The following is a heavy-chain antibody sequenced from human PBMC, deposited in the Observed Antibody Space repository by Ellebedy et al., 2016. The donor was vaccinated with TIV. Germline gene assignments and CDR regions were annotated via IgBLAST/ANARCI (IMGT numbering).Heavy chain of an antibody. CDR1: GDFISSSSYY. CDR3: ARDGFVGAFDY. D-gene: IGHD1-26*01. J-gene: IGHJ4*02. Sequence: MPSETLSLTCTVSGDFISSSSYYWGWIRQPPGKGLEWIGSFYYGGNTYYNPSLKSRVTISVDTSKNQFSLKLSSVTAADTAVYYCARDGFVGAFDYWGQGTLVTVSS. V-gene: IGHV4-39*07. CDR2: FYYGGNT.